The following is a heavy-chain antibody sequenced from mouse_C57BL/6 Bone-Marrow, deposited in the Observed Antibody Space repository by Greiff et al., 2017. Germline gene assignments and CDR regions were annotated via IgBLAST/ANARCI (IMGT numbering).Heavy chain of an antibody. CDR1: GYTFTDYY. CDR3: AREGPWFAY. CDR2: INPYNGGT. V-gene: IGHV1-19*01. Sequence: VQLKQSGPVLVKPGASVKMSCKASGYTFTDYYMNWVKQSHGKSLEWIGVINPYNGGTSYNQKFKGKATLTVDMSSSTAYMELNSLTSEDSAVYYCAREGPWFAYWGQGTLVTVSA. J-gene: IGHJ3*01.